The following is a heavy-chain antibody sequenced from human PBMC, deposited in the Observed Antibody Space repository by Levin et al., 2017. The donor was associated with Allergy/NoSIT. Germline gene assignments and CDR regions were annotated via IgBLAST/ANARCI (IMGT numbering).Heavy chain of an antibody. CDR1: GFTFSSYR. V-gene: IGHV3-21*01. J-gene: IGHJ5*02. CDR3: ARLWYDILTGSPGNGWFDP. CDR2: ISSTSSYI. D-gene: IGHD3-9*01. Sequence: GESLKISCAASGFTFSSYRMNWVRQAPGKGLEWVSSISSTSSYIYYADSVKGRFTISRDNAKNSLYLQMNSLRAEDTAVYYCARLWYDILTGSPGNGWFDPWGQGTLVTVSS.